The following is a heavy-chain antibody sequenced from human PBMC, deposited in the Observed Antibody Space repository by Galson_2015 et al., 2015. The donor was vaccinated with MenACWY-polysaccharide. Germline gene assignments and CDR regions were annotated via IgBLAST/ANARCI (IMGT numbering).Heavy chain of an antibody. Sequence: SLRLSCAASGFTFDDYAMHWVRHAPGKGLEWVSGISWNSDIIGYADSVKGRFTISRDSAKNSLYLQMNSLRPEDTALYYCAKGYSYSKSPFDHWGQGTLVTVSS. CDR3: AKGYSYSKSPFDH. D-gene: IGHD2-15*01. CDR1: GFTFDDYA. CDR2: ISWNSDII. V-gene: IGHV3-9*01. J-gene: IGHJ4*02.